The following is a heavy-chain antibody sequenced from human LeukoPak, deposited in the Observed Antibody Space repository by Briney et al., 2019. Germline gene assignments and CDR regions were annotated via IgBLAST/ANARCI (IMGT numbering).Heavy chain of an antibody. CDR2: IYYSGST. Sequence: PSETLSLTCTVSGGSISSYYWNWIRQPPGKGLEWIGYIYYSGSTNYNPSLKSRVTISLDTSKNQFSLKLSSVTAADTAVYYCARDGAHKNHYYSYYYMDVRGKGTTVTVSS. CDR3: ARDGAHKNHYYSYYYMDV. D-gene: IGHD3-16*01. V-gene: IGHV4-59*01. J-gene: IGHJ6*03. CDR1: GGSISSYY.